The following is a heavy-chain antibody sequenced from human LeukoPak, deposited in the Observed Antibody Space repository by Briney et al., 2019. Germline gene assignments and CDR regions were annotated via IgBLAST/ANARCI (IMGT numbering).Heavy chain of an antibody. CDR1: GGSFSGYY. Sequence: SETLSLTCAVSGGSFSGYYWSRIRQPPKKGLEWIGEINHSGSTNYNPSLRSRLTISVDASKKQFSLKMRSVTAADTAAYYCARGHVGSYAYYYYYGMDVWGQGTTVTVSS. D-gene: IGHD2-8*01. J-gene: IGHJ6*02. CDR3: ARGHVGSYAYYYYYGMDV. CDR2: INHSGST. V-gene: IGHV4-34*01.